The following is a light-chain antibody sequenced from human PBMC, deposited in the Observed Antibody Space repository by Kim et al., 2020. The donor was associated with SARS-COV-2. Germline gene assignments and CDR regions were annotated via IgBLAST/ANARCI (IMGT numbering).Light chain of an antibody. V-gene: IGLV1-47*01. CDR1: SSNIEANF. CDR3: ATWDDSLSAWV. J-gene: IGLJ3*02. CDR2: RND. Sequence: GQRVTISGSGSSSNIEANFVFWYQHLPGTAPRLLIYRNDQRPSGVPDRFSGSKSGTSASLAISGLRSEDEADFYCATWDDSLSAWVFGGGTQLTVL.